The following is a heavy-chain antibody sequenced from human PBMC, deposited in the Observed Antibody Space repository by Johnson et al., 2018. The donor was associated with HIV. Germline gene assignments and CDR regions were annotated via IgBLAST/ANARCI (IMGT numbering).Heavy chain of an antibody. CDR2: INWNGGST. CDR3: GKGKFTMIVVIFIDM. J-gene: IGHJ3*02. CDR1: GFTFDSHG. D-gene: IGHD3-22*01. V-gene: IGHV3-20*04. Sequence: VQLVESGGGVVRPGGSLRLSCAASGFTFDSHGMAWVRQAPGQGLEWVSGINWNGGSTYYADSVKCRFTISRDNSKNTLYLQMNSLRAEDTAVYYCGKGKFTMIVVIFIDMWGQGTMVTVSS.